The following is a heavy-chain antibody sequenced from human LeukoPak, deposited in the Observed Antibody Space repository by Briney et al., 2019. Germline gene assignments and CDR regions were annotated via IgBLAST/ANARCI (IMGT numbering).Heavy chain of an antibody. V-gene: IGHV3-30*02. CDR1: AFPFRSYC. Sequence: GSLGPSFAASAFPFRSYCMHLVRQAPGQGLGGVEFIRSDGSNKYYADSVKGRFTISRDNSKNTLFLQMNSLRAEDTAVYYCARDGRLWFGEFGYWGQGTLVTVSS. D-gene: IGHD3-10*01. CDR3: ARDGRLWFGEFGY. J-gene: IGHJ4*02. CDR2: IRSDGSNK.